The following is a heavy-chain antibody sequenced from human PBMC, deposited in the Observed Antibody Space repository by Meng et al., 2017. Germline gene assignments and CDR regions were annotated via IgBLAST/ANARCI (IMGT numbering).Heavy chain of an antibody. J-gene: IGHJ4*02. V-gene: IGHV1-18*01. Sequence: ASVKVSCKASGYTFTSYGISWVRQAPGQGLEWMGWISAYNGNTNYAQKLQGRVTMTTDTSTSTAYMELRSLRSDDTAVYYCARDRQYSGSYHDLVNWGQGTPVTVSS. CDR3: ARDRQYSGSYHDLVN. CDR1: GYTFTSYG. D-gene: IGHD1-26*01. CDR2: ISAYNGNT.